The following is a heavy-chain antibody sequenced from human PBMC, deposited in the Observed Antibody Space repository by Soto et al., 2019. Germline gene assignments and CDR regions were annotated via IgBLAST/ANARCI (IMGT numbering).Heavy chain of an antibody. CDR2: ISYDGSNK. CDR3: ARDNCSGGSCYPDY. CDR1: GFTFSSYA. J-gene: IGHJ4*02. Sequence: QVQLVESGGGVVQPGRSLRLSCAASGFTFSSYAMHWVRQAPGKGLEWVAVISYDGSNKYYADSVKGRFTISRVNSKNTLYLQMNSLRAEDTAVYYCARDNCSGGSCYPDYWGQGTLVTVSS. D-gene: IGHD2-15*01. V-gene: IGHV3-30-3*01.